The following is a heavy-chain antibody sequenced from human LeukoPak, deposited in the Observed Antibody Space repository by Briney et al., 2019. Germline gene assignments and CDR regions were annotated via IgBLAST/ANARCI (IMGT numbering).Heavy chain of an antibody. J-gene: IGHJ2*01. CDR2: IYGDIT. D-gene: IGHD4-11*01. CDR3: AKALVTSPIYNWYFDL. CDR1: GFTSSNYA. Sequence: GGSLRLSCAGSGFTSSNYAMVWVRQAPGKGLDWVSGIYGDITFDAYSVKGRFTISRDNSKNTLFLQMNSLRADDTALYYCAKALVTSPIYNWYFDLWGRGTLVTASS. V-gene: IGHV3-23*01.